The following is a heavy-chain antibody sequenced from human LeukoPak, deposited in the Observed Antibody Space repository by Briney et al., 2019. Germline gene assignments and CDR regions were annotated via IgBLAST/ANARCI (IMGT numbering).Heavy chain of an antibody. J-gene: IGHJ4*02. V-gene: IGHV3-7*01. CDR2: IKQDGSEK. D-gene: IGHD3-3*01. Sequence: PGWSRRLSCAASGFTFSRYWMSLVRQAPGNGLAWVSTIKQDGSEKYYVDSVKGRFTISRDNAKNSLYLQMNSLRAEDTAVYYCARVQPLEWLTHSFDYWGQGTLVTVSS. CDR3: ARVQPLEWLTHSFDY. CDR1: GFTFSRYW.